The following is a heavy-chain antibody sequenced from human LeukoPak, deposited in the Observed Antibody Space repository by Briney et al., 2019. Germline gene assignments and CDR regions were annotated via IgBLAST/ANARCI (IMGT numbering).Heavy chain of an antibody. CDR3: ARGQRRHTDMAPSFDY. CDR1: DFTFSSYG. V-gene: IGHV3-23*01. Sequence: GGSLRLSCAASDFTFSSYGMSWVRQAPGKGLEWVSAISGSGGSTYYADSMKGRFTISRDNSKNTLYLQMNSLRAEDTAVYYCARGQRRHTDMAPSFDYWGQGTLVTVSS. D-gene: IGHD5-18*01. J-gene: IGHJ4*02. CDR2: ISGSGGST.